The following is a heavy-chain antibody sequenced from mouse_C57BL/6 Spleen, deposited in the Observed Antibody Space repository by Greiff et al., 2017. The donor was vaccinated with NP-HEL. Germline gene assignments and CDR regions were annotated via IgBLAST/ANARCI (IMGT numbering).Heavy chain of an antibody. J-gene: IGHJ1*03. V-gene: IGHV1-69*01. CDR2: IDPSDSYT. CDR3: ARPYYYGSSYWYFDV. CDR1: GYTFTSSW. Sequence: QVQLQQPGAELVMPGASVKLSCKASGYTFTSSWMHWVKQRPGQGLEWIGEIDPSDSYTNYTQKFKGKSTLTVDKSSSTAYMQLSSLTSEDSAVYYCARPYYYGSSYWYFDVWGTGTTVTVAS. D-gene: IGHD1-1*01.